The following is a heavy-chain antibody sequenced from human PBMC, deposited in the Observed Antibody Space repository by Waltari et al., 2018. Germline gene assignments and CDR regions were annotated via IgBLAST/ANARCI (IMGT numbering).Heavy chain of an antibody. D-gene: IGHD2-8*02. CDR3: ARFRCPTTGCIPEDK. V-gene: IGHV4-4*07. CDR1: GDSLTGSY. Sequence: QVQLQESGPGLVKPSETLSLTCTVSGDSLTGSYWSWIRQPAGEGLEWSGRIESSGTTSYKSSRRSRGVISMDTSKNQFSLSLTSVTAADTGVYYCARFRCPTTGCIPEDKWGQGTLVTVSS. CDR2: IESSGTT. J-gene: IGHJ4*02.